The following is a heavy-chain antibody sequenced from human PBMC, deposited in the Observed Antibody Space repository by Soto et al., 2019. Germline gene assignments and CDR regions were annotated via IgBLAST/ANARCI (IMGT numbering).Heavy chain of an antibody. CDR2: ISYDGSNK. V-gene: IGHV3-30*18. D-gene: IGHD5-12*01. CDR3: AKDQVATILDY. J-gene: IGHJ4*02. CDR1: GFTFSSYG. Sequence: QVQLVESGGGVVQPGRSLRLSCAASGFTFSSYGMHWVRQAPGKGLEWVAVISYDGSNKYYADSVKGRFTISRDNSKNTLYLQMNSRRAEDTAVYYCAKDQVATILDYWGQGTLVTVSS.